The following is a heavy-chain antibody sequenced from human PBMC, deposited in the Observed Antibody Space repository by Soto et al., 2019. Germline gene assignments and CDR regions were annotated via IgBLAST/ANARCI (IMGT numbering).Heavy chain of an antibody. Sequence: PGGSLRLSCAACGFTFSSYSMHWVRQAPCKGLEWVAVISYDGSNKYYADSVKGRFTISRGDSKKTLYLQMNSLRAEDTAVYYCVVPHEEEYYFDYCGRRTLVTVCS. V-gene: IGHV3-30-3*01. J-gene: IGHJ4*02. CDR2: ISYDGSNK. D-gene: IGHD2-2*01. CDR3: VVPHEEEYYFDY. CDR1: GFTFSSYS.